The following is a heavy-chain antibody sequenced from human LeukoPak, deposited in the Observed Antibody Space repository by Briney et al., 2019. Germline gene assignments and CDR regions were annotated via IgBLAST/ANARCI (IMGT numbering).Heavy chain of an antibody. J-gene: IGHJ4*02. D-gene: IGHD5-18*01. CDR2: ISSSSSYI. CDR3: AVRSDTAMVTIDY. V-gene: IGHV3-21*01. Sequence: PGGSLRLSCAASGFTFSSYSMNWVRQAPGKGLEWVSSISSSSSYIYYADSVKGRFTISRDNAKNSLYLQMNSLRAEDTAVYYCAVRSDTAMVTIDYWGQGTLVTVSS. CDR1: GFTFSSYS.